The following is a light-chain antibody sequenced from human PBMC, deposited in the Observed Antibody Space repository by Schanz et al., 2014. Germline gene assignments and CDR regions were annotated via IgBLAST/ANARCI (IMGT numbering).Light chain of an antibody. Sequence: GDSVTITCRASQSMSSWLAWYQQKPGKAPKLLIYEASTLEAGVPSRFSGSGSGTEFTLTISSLQPDDFATYYCQDYSSVSRRFGQGTKVEMK. CDR2: EAS. CDR3: QDYSSVSRR. CDR1: QSMSSW. V-gene: IGKV1-5*01. J-gene: IGKJ1*01.